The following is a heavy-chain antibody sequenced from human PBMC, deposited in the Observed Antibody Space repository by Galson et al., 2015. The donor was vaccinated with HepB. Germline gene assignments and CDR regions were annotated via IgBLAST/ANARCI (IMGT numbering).Heavy chain of an antibody. J-gene: IGHJ6*02. CDR1: GYTFTTYG. CDR3: ARAYSNFDVHYYYGMDV. CDR2: INVYNGYT. Sequence: SVKVSCKASGYTFTTYGISWARRAPGQGLEGMGWINVYNGYTKYAQKFQGRVTMTTETSTSTAYMELRSLRPDDTAVYYCARAYSNFDVHYYYGMDVWGQGTTVTVSS. V-gene: IGHV1-18*04. D-gene: IGHD4-11*01.